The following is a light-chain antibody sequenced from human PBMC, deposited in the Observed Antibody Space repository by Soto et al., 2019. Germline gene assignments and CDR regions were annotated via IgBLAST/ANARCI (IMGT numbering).Light chain of an antibody. CDR3: LQSSQYPIT. Sequence: DTVLTQTPLSLAVTPGQPASISCKSSQSLLHSGGKTYLYWYLQKAGQPPQSLIYEVSRRFSEAPDRISGSGSGTDFTLKISRVEAEDVGVYYCLQSSQYPITFGQGTRLEIK. CDR1: QSLLHSGGKTY. CDR2: EVS. V-gene: IGKV2D-29*01. J-gene: IGKJ5*01.